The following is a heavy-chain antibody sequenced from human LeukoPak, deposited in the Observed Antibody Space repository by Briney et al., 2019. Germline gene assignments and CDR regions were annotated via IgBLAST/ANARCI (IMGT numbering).Heavy chain of an antibody. J-gene: IGHJ4*02. D-gene: IGHD3-22*01. CDR1: GITLSNYG. CDR3: AKRGVVIRVILVGFHKEAYYFDS. Sequence: ETGGSLRLSCAVSGITLSNYGMSWVRQAPEKGLEWVAGISDSGGRTNYADSVKGRFTISRDNPKNTLYLQMNSLRAEDTAVYFCAKRGVVIRVILVGFHKEAYYFDSWGQGALVTVSS. V-gene: IGHV3-23*01. CDR2: ISDSGGRT.